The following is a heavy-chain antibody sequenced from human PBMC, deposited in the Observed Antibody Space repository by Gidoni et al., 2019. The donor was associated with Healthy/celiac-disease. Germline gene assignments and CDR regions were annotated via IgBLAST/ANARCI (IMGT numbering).Heavy chain of an antibody. CDR1: GFPFSSYW. J-gene: IGHJ6*02. Sequence: EVQLVESGGGLVQPGGSLRLSCAASGFPFSSYWMPWVRQAPGKGLVWVPRINSDGSSTSYADSVKGRFTISRDNAKNTLYLQMNSLRAEDTAVYYCARTPYYYGMDVWGQGTTVTVSS. CDR3: ARTPYYYGMDV. CDR2: INSDGSST. V-gene: IGHV3-74*01.